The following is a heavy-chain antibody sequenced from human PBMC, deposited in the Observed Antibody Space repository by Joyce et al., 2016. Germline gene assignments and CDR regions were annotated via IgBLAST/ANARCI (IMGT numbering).Heavy chain of an antibody. CDR2: TIPIFGTT. V-gene: IGHV1-69*06. CDR3: ARASRLTLGGNIYPAASFDY. J-gene: IGHJ4*02. CDR1: GGTSNNYA. Sequence: QVQLVQSGAEVKKPGSSVKVSCKASGGTSNNYAISWVRQVPGQGLEWMGGTIPIFGTTKYEQNFHGRVTITADKSTRKAYVELSSLRSEDTAIYYCARASRLTLGGNIYPAASFDYWGQGTLVTVSS. D-gene: IGHD3-16*01.